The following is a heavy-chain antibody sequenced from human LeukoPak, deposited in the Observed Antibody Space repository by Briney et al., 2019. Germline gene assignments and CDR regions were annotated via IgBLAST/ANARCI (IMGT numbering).Heavy chain of an antibody. Sequence: PSETLSLTCTVSGYSLSNGYYWGWIRQPPGKGLEWIGNMYHSGSTYNNPSLKSRVTISVDTSKNQFSLKLSSVSAADTAVYYCARGGGNGGGWVGHYYYMDVWGKGTTVTVSS. CDR3: ARGGGNGGGWVGHYYYMDV. CDR1: GYSLSNGYY. CDR2: MYHSGST. V-gene: IGHV4-38-2*02. J-gene: IGHJ6*03. D-gene: IGHD4-23*01.